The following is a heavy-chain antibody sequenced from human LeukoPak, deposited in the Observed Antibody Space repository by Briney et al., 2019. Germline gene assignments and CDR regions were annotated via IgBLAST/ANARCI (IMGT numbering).Heavy chain of an antibody. Sequence: SVKVSCKASGGTFSSCAISWVRQAPGRGLEWMGRIIPIIGTANYAQKFQGRVTITTDESTSTAYMELSSLRSEDTAVYYCARGSGEGYCSSTSCPLGYWGQGTLVTVSS. V-gene: IGHV1-69*05. J-gene: IGHJ4*02. CDR1: GGTFSSCA. CDR2: IIPIIGTA. CDR3: ARGSGEGYCSSTSCPLGY. D-gene: IGHD2-2*01.